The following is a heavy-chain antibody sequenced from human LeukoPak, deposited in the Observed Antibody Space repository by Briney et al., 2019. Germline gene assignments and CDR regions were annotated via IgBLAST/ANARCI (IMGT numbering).Heavy chain of an antibody. CDR2: MNPNSGNT. CDR1: GYTFTSYD. D-gene: IGHD3-3*01. CDR3: ARDTILDV. V-gene: IGHV1-8*03. J-gene: IGHJ6*04. Sequence: ASVKVSCKASGYTFTSYDINWVRQATGQGLEWLGWMNPNSGNTGYAQKFQGRVTITRDTSINTAYMELSRLRSDDTAVYYCARDTILDVWGKGTTVTVSS.